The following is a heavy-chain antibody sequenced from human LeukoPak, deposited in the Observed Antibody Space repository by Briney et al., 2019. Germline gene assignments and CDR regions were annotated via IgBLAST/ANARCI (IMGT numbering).Heavy chain of an antibody. Sequence: SETLSLTCAFSGGSTSSGAYSWSWIRQPPGKGLEWIGYIYYSGNTYYHPSLKSRVTISVDTSKNQFSLKLSSVTAADTAVYYCARGRYYGSGSYYVVYFYYYYMDVWGKGTTVTVSS. D-gene: IGHD3-10*01. V-gene: IGHV4-30-4*07. CDR3: ARGRYYGSGSYYVVYFYYYYMDV. J-gene: IGHJ6*03. CDR2: IYYSGNT. CDR1: GGSTSSGAYS.